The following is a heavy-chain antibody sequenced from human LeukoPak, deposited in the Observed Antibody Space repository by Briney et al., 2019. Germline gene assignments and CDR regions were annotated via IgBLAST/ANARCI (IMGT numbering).Heavy chain of an antibody. V-gene: IGHV3-21*01. D-gene: IGHD1-26*01. CDR2: ITSSSSYI. CDR3: ARATWDPNYYYYMDV. J-gene: IGHJ6*03. CDR1: GFTFSSYN. Sequence: GGSLRLSCAASGFTFSSYNKNWVRQAPGKGLEWVSSITSSSSYIYYADSVKGRFTISRDNAKNSLFLQMNSLRAEDTAVYFCARATWDPNYYYYMDVWGKGTTVTISS.